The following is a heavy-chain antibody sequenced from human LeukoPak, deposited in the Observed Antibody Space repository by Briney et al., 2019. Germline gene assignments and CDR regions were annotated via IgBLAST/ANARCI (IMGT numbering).Heavy chain of an antibody. D-gene: IGHD5-18*01. Sequence: GGSLRLSCAASGLSLNGYAMHWVRQAPGKGLEWVAVISHDGKNEYYTDSVKGRFTISRDSPKNTVSLQMNNLRPEDTALYYCVRVGRGYSSGQGFDYWGQGTLVTVSS. J-gene: IGHJ4*02. CDR3: VRVGRGYSSGQGFDY. V-gene: IGHV3-30*04. CDR2: ISHDGKNE. CDR1: GLSLNGYA.